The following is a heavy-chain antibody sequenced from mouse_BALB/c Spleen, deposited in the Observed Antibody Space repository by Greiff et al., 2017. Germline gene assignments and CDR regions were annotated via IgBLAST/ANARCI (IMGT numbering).Heavy chain of an antibody. Sequence: DVMLVESGGGLVKPGGSLKLSCAASGFTFSSYAMSWVRQTPEKRLEWVASISSGGSTYYPDSVKGRFTISRDNARNILYLQMSSLRSEDTAMYYCARGQYYGSRGWYFDVWGAGTTVTVSS. V-gene: IGHV5-6-5*01. CDR3: ARGQYYGSRGWYFDV. D-gene: IGHD1-1*01. CDR1: GFTFSSYA. CDR2: ISSGGST. J-gene: IGHJ1*01.